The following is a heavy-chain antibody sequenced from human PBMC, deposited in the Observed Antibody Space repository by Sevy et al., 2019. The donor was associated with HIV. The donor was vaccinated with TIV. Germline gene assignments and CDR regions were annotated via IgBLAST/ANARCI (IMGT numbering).Heavy chain of an antibody. V-gene: IGHV4-38-2*02. CDR2: IYHSGST. D-gene: IGHD1-26*01. J-gene: IGHJ3*02. CDR3: ARDSLNNLIVGATTGAFDI. Sequence: SETLSLTCAVSGYSISSGYYWGWIRQPPGKGLEWIGSIYHSGSTYYNPSLKSRVTISVDTSKNQFSLKLSSVTAADTAVYYCARDSLNNLIVGATTGAFDIWGQGTMVTVSS. CDR1: GYSISSGYY.